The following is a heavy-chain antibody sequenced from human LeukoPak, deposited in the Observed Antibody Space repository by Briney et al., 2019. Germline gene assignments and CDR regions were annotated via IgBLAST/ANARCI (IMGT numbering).Heavy chain of an antibody. V-gene: IGHV1-2*02. D-gene: IGHD1-1*01. CDR1: GYTFTGYY. CDR2: INPNNGGT. Sequence: ASVKVSCKASGYTFTGYYMHWVRQAPGQGLEWMGWINPNNGGTNYAQKFQGRVTMTRDTSISTAYMELSRLRSDDTAVYYCARMTTTGTTPDYWGQGTLVTVSS. J-gene: IGHJ4*02. CDR3: ARMTTTGTTPDY.